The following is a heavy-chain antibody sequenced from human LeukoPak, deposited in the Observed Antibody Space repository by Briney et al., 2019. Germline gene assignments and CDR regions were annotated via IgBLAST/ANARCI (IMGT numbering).Heavy chain of an antibody. J-gene: IGHJ4*02. Sequence: PGGSLRLSCIASGFTFGDYAMTWVRQAPGKGLEWVGFIRSKVYGGTPEYAASVQGRFTISRDDSKGIAYLQMDSLKTEDTAVYYCSRDQTPYYWGQGTLVTVSS. CDR2: IRSKVYGGTP. V-gene: IGHV3-49*04. CDR1: GFTFGDYA. CDR3: SRDQTPYY.